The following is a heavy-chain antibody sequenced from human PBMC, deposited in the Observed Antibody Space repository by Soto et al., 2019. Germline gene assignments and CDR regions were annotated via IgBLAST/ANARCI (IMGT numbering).Heavy chain of an antibody. V-gene: IGHV3-33*01. CDR2: IWYDGSNK. D-gene: IGHD3-16*02. CDR3: ARGPEYDYVWGSYQTRTYFDS. J-gene: IGHJ4*02. CDR1: GFTFSSYG. Sequence: PGGSLRLSCAASGFTFSSYGMHWVRQAPGKGLEWVAVIWYDGSNKYYADSVKGRFTISRDNSKNTLYLQMNSLRAEDTAVYYCARGPEYDYVWGSYQTRTYFDSWGQGTLVTVSS.